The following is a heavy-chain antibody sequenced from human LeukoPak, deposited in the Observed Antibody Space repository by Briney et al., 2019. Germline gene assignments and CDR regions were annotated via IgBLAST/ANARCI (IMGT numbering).Heavy chain of an antibody. V-gene: IGHV3-21*01. D-gene: IGHD3-22*01. Sequence: SGGSLRLSCAASGFTFSSYEMNWVRQAPGKGLEWVSSISSSSSYIYYADSVKGRFTISRDNAKNSLYLQMNSLRAEDTAVYYCARDSHPYYYDSRVGSQPETDDAFDIWGQGTMVTVSS. J-gene: IGHJ3*02. CDR3: ARDSHPYYYDSRVGSQPETDDAFDI. CDR1: GFTFSSYE. CDR2: ISSSSSYI.